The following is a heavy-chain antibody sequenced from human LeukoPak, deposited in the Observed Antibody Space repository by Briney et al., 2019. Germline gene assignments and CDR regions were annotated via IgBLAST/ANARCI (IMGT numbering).Heavy chain of an antibody. J-gene: IGHJ4*02. CDR2: INPSGGST. D-gene: IGHD4-17*01. CDR1: GYTFTSYY. CDR3: ARVAVTTLDFDY. V-gene: IGHV1-46*01. Sequence: APVKVSCTASGYTFTSYYMHWVRQAPGQGLEWMGIINPSGGSTSYAQKFQGRVTMTRDTSASTVYMELSSLRSEDTAVYYCARVAVTTLDFDYWGQGTLVTVSS.